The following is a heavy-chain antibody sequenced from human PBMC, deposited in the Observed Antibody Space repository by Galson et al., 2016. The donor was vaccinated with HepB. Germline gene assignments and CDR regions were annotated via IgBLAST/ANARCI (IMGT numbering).Heavy chain of an antibody. Sequence: SLRLSCAASGFTFSTYWMHWVRQAPGQGLGWVAVVSFDGSQKYYPDTVKGRFPISRDNSKNTLFLHVSSLSSEDTAVYYCAKGLYNDFWSGFPPYYDYVMDVWGQGTTVTVSS. CDR1: GFTFSTYW. D-gene: IGHD3-3*01. CDR3: AKGLYNDFWSGFPPYYDYVMDV. V-gene: IGHV3-30*18. CDR2: VSFDGSQK. J-gene: IGHJ6*02.